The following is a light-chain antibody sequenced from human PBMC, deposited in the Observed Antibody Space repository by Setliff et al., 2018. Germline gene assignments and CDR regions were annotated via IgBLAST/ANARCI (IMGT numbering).Light chain of an antibody. V-gene: IGKV3-20*01. CDR1: QSVRSSY. Sequence: EIVLTQSPGTLSVSPGERAILSCRASQSVRSSYLAWYQHKPGQAPRLLIFGASSRAPDIPDRFRGSGSGTDFTLTISRLEPEDFAVYYCHQYATSPQGLTFGGGTKVDIK. CDR2: GAS. CDR3: HQYATSPQGLT. J-gene: IGKJ4*01.